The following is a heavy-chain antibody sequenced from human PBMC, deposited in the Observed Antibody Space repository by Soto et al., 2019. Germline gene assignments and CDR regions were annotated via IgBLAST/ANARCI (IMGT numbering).Heavy chain of an antibody. CDR2: VSVTGGTT. V-gene: IGHV3-23*01. CDR1: GFTFSRST. J-gene: IGHJ3*02. Sequence: EVQLLESGGGLVQPGGSLRLSCGASGFTFSRSTMSWVRQAPGKGLEWVSSVSVTGGTTYYADSVKGRFTISRDNSSNTLYLQLNCLRAEDTAVYYCAKDRPIGYPSDAAFDIWGQGTVVTVSS. D-gene: IGHD1-1*01. CDR3: AKDRPIGYPSDAAFDI.